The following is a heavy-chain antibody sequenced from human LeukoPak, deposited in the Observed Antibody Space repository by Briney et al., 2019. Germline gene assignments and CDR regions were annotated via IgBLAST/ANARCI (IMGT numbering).Heavy chain of an antibody. CDR3: ARTYFLATHDAFDV. CDR2: ISAYNGNT. Sequence: ASVKVSCKASGYTFTSYGISWVRQAPGQGLEWMGWISAYNGNTNYAQKLQGRVTMTTDTSTSTAYMELRSLRSDDTAVYYCARTYFLATHDAFDVWGQGTMVTVSS. D-gene: IGHD2-21*01. CDR1: GYTFTSYG. V-gene: IGHV1-18*01. J-gene: IGHJ3*01.